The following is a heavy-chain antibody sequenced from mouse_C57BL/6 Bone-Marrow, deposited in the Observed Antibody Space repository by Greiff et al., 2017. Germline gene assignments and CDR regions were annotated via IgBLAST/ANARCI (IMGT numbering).Heavy chain of an antibody. CDR2: IDPENGDT. D-gene: IGHD1-1*01. CDR1: GFNIKDDY. Sequence: VQLQQSGAELVRPGASVKLSCTASGFNIKDDYMHWVKQRPEQGLEWIGWIDPENGDTEYASKFQGKATITADTSSNTAYLQLSSLTSEDTAVYYFTIYYGSNCYFDVWGTGTTVTGSA. CDR3: TIYYGSNCYFDV. V-gene: IGHV14-4*01. J-gene: IGHJ1*03.